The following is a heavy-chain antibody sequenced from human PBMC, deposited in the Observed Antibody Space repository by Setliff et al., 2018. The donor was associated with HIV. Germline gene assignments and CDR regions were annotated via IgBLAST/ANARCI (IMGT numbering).Heavy chain of an antibody. V-gene: IGHV4-38-2*01. J-gene: IGHJ5*01. Sequence: LSLTCALSGYSISNGYYWGWIRQPSGKGLEWIGSIYHSGSTFYNPSLRSRVTISVDTSKNQFSLKLSYVTAADTAVYYCARGGNSRAAWFDSWGQGTLVTVSS. CDR1: GYSISNGYY. CDR2: IYHSGST. D-gene: IGHD5-12*01. CDR3: ARGGNSRAAWFDS.